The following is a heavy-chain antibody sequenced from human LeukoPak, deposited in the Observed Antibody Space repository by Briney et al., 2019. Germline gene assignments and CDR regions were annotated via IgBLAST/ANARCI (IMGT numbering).Heavy chain of an antibody. D-gene: IGHD2-2*01. CDR2: INHSGST. V-gene: IGHV4-34*01. CDR3: ARGPGRYCSSTSCRRDGAFDI. J-gene: IGHJ3*02. Sequence: SETLSLTCAVYGGSFSGYYWRWIRQPPGKGLEWIGEINHSGSTNYNPSLKSRVTISVDTSKNQFSLKLSSVTAADTAVYYCARGPGRYCSSTSCRRDGAFDIWGQGTMVTVSS. CDR1: GGSFSGYY.